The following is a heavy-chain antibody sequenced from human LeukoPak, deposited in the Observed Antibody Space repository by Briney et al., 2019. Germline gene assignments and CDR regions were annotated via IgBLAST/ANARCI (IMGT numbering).Heavy chain of an antibody. V-gene: IGHV3-21*04. J-gene: IGHJ4*02. CDR2: IDSSISYI. Sequence: GGSLRLSCAASGFTFSIYTMNWVRQAPGKGLEWVSSIDSSISYIYYADSVKGRFTISRDNAKNSLYLQMNSLGAEDTAVYYCARAGLVYYFDYWGQGTLVTVSS. CDR3: ARAGLVYYFDY. D-gene: IGHD3/OR15-3a*01. CDR1: GFTFSIYT.